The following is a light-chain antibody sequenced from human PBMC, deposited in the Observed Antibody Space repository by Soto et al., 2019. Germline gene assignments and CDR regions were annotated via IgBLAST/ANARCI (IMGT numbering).Light chain of an antibody. J-gene: IGKJ2*01. V-gene: IGKV3-20*01. CDR3: QHYGSSPTYT. CDR2: GPS. Sequence: EMVLTQSPGTLSLSPGERATLSCRASQSVSSSYLAWYQHKPGQSPRLLIYGPSISATGVPDRLSGSGSGTDFTLTIRRLEPADFAVYYCQHYGSSPTYTFGQGTKLEIK. CDR1: QSVSSSY.